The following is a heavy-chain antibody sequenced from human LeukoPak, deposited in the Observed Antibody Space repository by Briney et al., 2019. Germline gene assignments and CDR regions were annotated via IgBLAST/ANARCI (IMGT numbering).Heavy chain of an antibody. D-gene: IGHD2-2*02. CDR1: GGSISSYY. CDR2: IYTSGST. V-gene: IGHV4-4*07. J-gene: IGHJ5*02. Sequence: SETLSLTCTVSGGSISSYYWSWIRQPAGEGLEWIGRIYTSGSTNYNPSLKSRVTMSVDTSKNQFSLKLSSVTAADTAVYYCARDAPPCSSTSCYMGWFDPWGQGTLVTASS. CDR3: ARDAPPCSSTSCYMGWFDP.